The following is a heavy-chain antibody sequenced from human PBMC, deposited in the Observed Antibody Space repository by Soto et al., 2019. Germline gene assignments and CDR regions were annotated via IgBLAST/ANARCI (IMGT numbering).Heavy chain of an antibody. CDR1: GGSISSGDYY. CDR3: AREGRDYYDSSGYPEYFQR. V-gene: IGHV4-30-4*01. CDR2: IYYSGST. J-gene: IGHJ1*01. Sequence: PSETLSLTCTVSGGSISSGDYYWSWIRQPPGKGLEWIGYIYYSGSTYYNPSLKSRVTISVDTSKNQFSLKLSSETAADTAVYYCAREGRDYYDSSGYPEYFQRLDQGTLVTVSS. D-gene: IGHD3-22*01.